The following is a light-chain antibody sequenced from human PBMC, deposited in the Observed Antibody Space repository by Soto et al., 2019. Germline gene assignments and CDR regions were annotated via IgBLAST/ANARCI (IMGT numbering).Light chain of an antibody. CDR2: AAS. V-gene: IGKV3-15*01. CDR1: QSVGSN. Sequence: EIVMTQSPATLSVSPGESATLSCRASQSVGSNLAWYRQKPGQAPKLLIFAASTRATGIPARFSGGGSGTEFTLTISSLQSEDFAVYYCQQYNDWPPITFGQGTRLEIK. CDR3: QQYNDWPPIT. J-gene: IGKJ5*01.